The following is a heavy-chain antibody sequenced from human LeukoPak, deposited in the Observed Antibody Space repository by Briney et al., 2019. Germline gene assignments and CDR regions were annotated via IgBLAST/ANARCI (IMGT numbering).Heavy chain of an antibody. Sequence: ASAKVSCKASGYTFTSYAMNWVRQAPGQGLEWMGWINTNTGNPTYAQGFTGRFVFSLDTSVSTAYLQISSLKAEDTAVYYCARDSLTYYYDTSGRPEYYFDYWGQGTLVTVSS. CDR2: INTNTGNP. J-gene: IGHJ4*02. D-gene: IGHD3-22*01. CDR1: GYTFTSYA. V-gene: IGHV7-4-1*02. CDR3: ARDSLTYYYDTSGRPEYYFDY.